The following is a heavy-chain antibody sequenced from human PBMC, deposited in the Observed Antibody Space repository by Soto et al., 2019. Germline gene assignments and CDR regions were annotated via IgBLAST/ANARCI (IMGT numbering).Heavy chain of an antibody. V-gene: IGHV4-34*01. CDR2: INHSGST. D-gene: IGHD3-16*01. CDR1: VGSFSGYY. J-gene: IGHJ5*02. CDR3: ARRGTNGAYNWFDP. Sequence: PSETLSLTCAVYVGSFSGYYWSWIRQPPGKGLEWIGEINHSGSTNYNPSLKSRVTISVDTSKNQFSLKLSSVTAADTAVYYCARRGTNGAYNWFDPWGQGTLVTVSS.